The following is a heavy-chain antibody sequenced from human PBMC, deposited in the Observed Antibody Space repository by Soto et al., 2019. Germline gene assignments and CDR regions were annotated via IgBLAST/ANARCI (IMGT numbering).Heavy chain of an antibody. Sequence: QITLKESGPTLVKPTQTLTLTCTFSGFSLSTSGVGVGWIRQPPGKALEWLALIYWDDDKRYSPSLKSRLTDTKXTSKNQVVLTMTNMDPVDTATYYCAQLERGWYFDLWGRGTLVTVSS. CDR1: GFSLSTSGVG. CDR3: AQLERGWYFDL. CDR2: IYWDDDK. J-gene: IGHJ2*01. V-gene: IGHV2-5*02.